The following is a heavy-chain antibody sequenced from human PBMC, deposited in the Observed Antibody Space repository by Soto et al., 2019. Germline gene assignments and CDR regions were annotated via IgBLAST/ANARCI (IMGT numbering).Heavy chain of an antibody. CDR2: ISYTGTT. CDR3: SEENKWSGWFPL. J-gene: IGHJ4*02. CDR1: GGSVNKEGYF. V-gene: IGHV4-61*08. Sequence: QVQLQESGPGLVKPSETLSLTCTVSGGSVNKEGYFWSWIRQPPGKGLEWIGYISYTGTTDYNPSLKSRVTISVDTSNNQFSLKLSSVTAADTTVYYCSEENKWSGWFPLWGQGTLVPVSS. D-gene: IGHD6-19*01.